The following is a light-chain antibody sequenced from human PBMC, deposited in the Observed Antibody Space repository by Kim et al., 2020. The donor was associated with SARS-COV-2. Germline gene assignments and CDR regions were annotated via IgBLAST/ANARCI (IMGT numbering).Light chain of an antibody. J-gene: IGKJ1*01. CDR3: QQFSTSPWT. CDR1: QTLSSTY. CDR2: ATS. V-gene: IGKV3D-20*01. Sequence: SPGESAPLSCGTSQTLSSTYLAWYQQKPGLAPRLLIYATSTRATGIPDRFSGSGSGTDFTLTISRLEPEDFAMYYCQQFSTSPWTFGPGTKVDIK.